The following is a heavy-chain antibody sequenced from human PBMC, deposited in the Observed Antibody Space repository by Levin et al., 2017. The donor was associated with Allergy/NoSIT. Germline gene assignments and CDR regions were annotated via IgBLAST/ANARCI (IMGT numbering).Heavy chain of an antibody. CDR2: VKSKTDGGTT. V-gene: IGHV3-15*01. CDR3: TTGGGQRY. CDR1: GFTFSSAW. Sequence: PGGSLRLSCAASGFTFSSAWMSWVRQAPGKGPEWVGRVKSKTDGGTTDYGAPVKGRFSISRDDSKDTLYLQMNSLKIEDTGVYYCTTGGGQRYWGQGTLVTVSS. J-gene: IGHJ4*02. D-gene: IGHD3-10*01.